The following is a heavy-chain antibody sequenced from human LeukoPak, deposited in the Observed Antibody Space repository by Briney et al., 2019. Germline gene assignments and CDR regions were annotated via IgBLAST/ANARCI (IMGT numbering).Heavy chain of an antibody. J-gene: IGHJ4*02. CDR1: GFTFSTYA. V-gene: IGHV3-23*01. Sequence: VGSLRLSCAASGFTFSTYAMNWARQAPRKGLEWVSSICGSGGTTYYADSVKGRFTISRDNSKNTLYLQMKSLRVEDTAVYYCAKDTGAHCGGDCYLFGEWGQGTLVTVSS. CDR3: AKDTGAHCGGDCYLFGE. D-gene: IGHD2-21*02. CDR2: ICGSGGTT.